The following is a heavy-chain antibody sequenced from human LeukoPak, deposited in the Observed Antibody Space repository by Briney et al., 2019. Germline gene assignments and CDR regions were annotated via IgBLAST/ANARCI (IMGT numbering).Heavy chain of an antibody. CDR3: ARGTYCSGGSCYFDY. CDR2: IYYSGST. V-gene: IGHV4-39*01. Sequence: PSETLSLTCTVSGGSISSSSYYWGWIRQPPGKGLEWIGSIYYSGSTYYNPSLKSRVTISVDTSKNQFSLKLSSVTAADTAVYYCARGTYCSGGSCYFDYWGQGTLVTVSS. J-gene: IGHJ4*02. CDR1: GGSISSSSYY. D-gene: IGHD2-15*01.